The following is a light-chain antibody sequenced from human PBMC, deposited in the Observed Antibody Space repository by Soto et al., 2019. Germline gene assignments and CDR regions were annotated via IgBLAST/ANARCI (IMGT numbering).Light chain of an antibody. CDR2: DVS. V-gene: IGLV2-11*01. J-gene: IGLJ3*02. Sequence: QSALTQPPSVSGSPGQSVTISCTGTRSDVGGYKYVSWYQHHPGKAPKVMIYDVSKRPSGVPDRFSGSKSGNTASLTISGLQAEDEADYYCCSYAGTYTWVFGGGTKVTVL. CDR3: CSYAGTYTWV. CDR1: RSDVGGYKY.